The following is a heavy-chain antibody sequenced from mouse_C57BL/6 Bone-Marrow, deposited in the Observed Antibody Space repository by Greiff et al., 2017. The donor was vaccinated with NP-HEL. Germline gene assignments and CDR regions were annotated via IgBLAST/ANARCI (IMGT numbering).Heavy chain of an antibody. CDR1: GYSITSGYY. CDR2: ISYDGRN. Sequence: EVKLQESGPGLVKPSQSLSLTCSVTGYSITSGYYWNWIRQFPGNKLEWMGYISYDGRNNYNPSLKNRISITRDTSKNQFFLKLNSVTTEDTATYYCARPYYDYDEGWYFDVWGTGTTVTVSS. J-gene: IGHJ1*03. V-gene: IGHV3-6*01. CDR3: ARPYYDYDEGWYFDV. D-gene: IGHD2-4*01.